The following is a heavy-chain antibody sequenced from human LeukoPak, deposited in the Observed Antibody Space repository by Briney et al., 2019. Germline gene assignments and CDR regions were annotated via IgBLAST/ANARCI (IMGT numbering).Heavy chain of an antibody. Sequence: SETLSLTCSVSGGSFSSYFWSWVRQPAGKGLEWIGRIYPSGNTNYNPSLKSRVTMSVDTSKNQFSLKLSSVTAADTAVYYCARTLDYYDSSGYYIGDWGQGTLVTVSS. CDR3: ARTLDYYDSSGYYIGD. D-gene: IGHD3-22*01. J-gene: IGHJ4*02. CDR2: IYPSGNT. V-gene: IGHV4-4*07. CDR1: GGSFSSYF.